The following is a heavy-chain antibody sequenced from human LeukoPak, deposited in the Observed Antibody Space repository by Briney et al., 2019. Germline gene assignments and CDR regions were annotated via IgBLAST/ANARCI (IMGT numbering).Heavy chain of an antibody. CDR3: ARVLHKRNYDSTTYYGY. V-gene: IGHV3-48*01. D-gene: IGHD3-22*01. Sequence: GGSLRLSCAASGFTFSSYSMDWVRQAPGKGLEWVSYISSSSSTIYYADSVKGRFTISRDNAKNSLYLQMNSLRAEDTAVYYCARVLHKRNYDSTTYYGYWGQGTLVTVSS. J-gene: IGHJ4*02. CDR1: GFTFSSYS. CDR2: ISSSSSTI.